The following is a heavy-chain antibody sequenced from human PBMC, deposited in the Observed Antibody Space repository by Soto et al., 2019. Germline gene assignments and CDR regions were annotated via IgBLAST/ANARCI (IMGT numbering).Heavy chain of an antibody. CDR3: ARWGRSVASLDY. CDR2: IYYSGST. J-gene: IGHJ4*02. CDR1: GGSISSSSYY. Sequence: SETLSLTCTVSGGSISSSSYYWGWIRQPPGKGLEWIGSIYYSGSTYYNPSLKSRVTISVDTSKNQFSLKLSSVTAADTAVCYCARWGRSVASLDYWGQGTLVTVSS. D-gene: IGHD6-19*01. V-gene: IGHV4-39*01.